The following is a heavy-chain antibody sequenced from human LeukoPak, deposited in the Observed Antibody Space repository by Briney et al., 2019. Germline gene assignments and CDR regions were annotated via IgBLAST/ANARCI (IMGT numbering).Heavy chain of an antibody. CDR2: IFSHGET. CDR3: ARVPPAVSINTYA. CDR1: GFTVGNNY. Sequence: GGSLTLSCAASGFTVGNNYMNWLRQAPGKGLEWVSLIFSHGETSYSDSVKGRFTISRDNSKNTLYLQMNVLRVEDTAVYYWARVPPAVSINTYAWGQGTLVTVSS. V-gene: IGHV3-66*01. D-gene: IGHD2/OR15-2a*01. J-gene: IGHJ4*02.